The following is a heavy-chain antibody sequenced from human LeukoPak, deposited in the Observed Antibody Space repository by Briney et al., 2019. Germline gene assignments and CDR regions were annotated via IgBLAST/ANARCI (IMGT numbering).Heavy chain of an antibody. CDR3: AKLEVPLRVFDY. J-gene: IGHJ4*02. CDR1: GFTFSGST. V-gene: IGHV3-73*01. Sequence: GGSLRLSCAASGFTFSGSTINWVRQASGRGLECVGRIRSKANRYATTYAASVKGRFTISRDDSKNTAYLQMNSLRAEDTAVYYCAKLEVPLRVFDYWGQGTLVTVSS. CDR2: IRSKANRYAT.